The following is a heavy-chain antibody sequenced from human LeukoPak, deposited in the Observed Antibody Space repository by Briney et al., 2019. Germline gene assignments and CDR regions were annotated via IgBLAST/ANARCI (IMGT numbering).Heavy chain of an antibody. CDR2: ISYDGSHK. J-gene: IGHJ4*02. CDR1: GFTFRSYG. V-gene: IGHV3-30*18. D-gene: IGHD1-26*01. CDR3: AKPPEVGATVGYFDY. Sequence: GGSLRLSCAASGFTFRSYGMHWVRQAPGKGLEWVAVISYDGSHKYSADSVKGRFSISRDNSKNTLYLQMNSLRAEDTAVYYCAKPPEVGATVGYFDYWGQGTLVTVSA.